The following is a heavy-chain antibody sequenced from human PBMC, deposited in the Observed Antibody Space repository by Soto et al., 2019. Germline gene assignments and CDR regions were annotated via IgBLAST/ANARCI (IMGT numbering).Heavy chain of an antibody. J-gene: IGHJ5*02. D-gene: IGHD2-15*01. CDR3: ARGPVVVVAATLVGWFDP. CDR1: GGTFSSYA. Sequence: QVQLVQSGAEVKKPGSSVKVSCKASGGTFSSYAISWVRQAPGQGLEWMGGIIPIFGTANYAQKFQGRVTITADEATSKAYMELSSLRSEDTAVYYCARGPVVVVAATLVGWFDPWGQGTLVTVSS. V-gene: IGHV1-69*12. CDR2: IIPIFGTA.